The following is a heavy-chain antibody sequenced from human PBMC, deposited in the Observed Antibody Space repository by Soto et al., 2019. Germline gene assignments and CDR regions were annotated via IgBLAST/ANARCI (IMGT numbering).Heavy chain of an antibody. CDR3: TRDRHYYDSSGYIAY. CDR2: IKSKTDGGTT. CDR1: GFTFSNAW. V-gene: IGHV3-15*07. Sequence: LRLSCAASGFTFSNAWINWVRQAPGKGLEWVGCIKSKTDGGTTDFAAPVKGRFAISRDDSKDMVYLQMNSLKTEDTAVYYCTRDRHYYDSSGYIAYWGQGTLVTVSS. D-gene: IGHD3-22*01. J-gene: IGHJ4*02.